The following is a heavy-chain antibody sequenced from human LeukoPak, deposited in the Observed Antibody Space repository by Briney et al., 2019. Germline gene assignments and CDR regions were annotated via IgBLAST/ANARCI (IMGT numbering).Heavy chain of an antibody. V-gene: IGHV4-4*02. CDR1: GGSISSSNW. J-gene: IGHJ6*03. D-gene: IGHD6-6*01. CDR3: ARGTEDSSSSFVLARYYYYMDV. Sequence: SETLSLTCAVSGGSISSSNWWSWVRQPPGKGLEWMGEIYHSGSTNYNPSLKSRVTISVDKSKNQFSLKLSSVTAADTAVYYCARGTEDSSSSFVLARYYYYMDVWGKGTTVTVSS. CDR2: IYHSGST.